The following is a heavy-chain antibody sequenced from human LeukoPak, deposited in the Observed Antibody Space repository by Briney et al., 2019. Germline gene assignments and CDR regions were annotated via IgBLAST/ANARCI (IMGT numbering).Heavy chain of an antibody. J-gene: IGHJ3*02. V-gene: IGHV3-11*04. Sequence: GGSLRLSCAASGFTFSDYYMNWIRQAPGKGLEWVSYISSSGSTIYYADSVKGRFTISRDNAKNSLYLQMNSLRAEDTAVYYCARARSDGYYDFWSGPDAFDIWGQGTMVTVSS. CDR1: GFTFSDYY. D-gene: IGHD3-3*01. CDR3: ARARSDGYYDFWSGPDAFDI. CDR2: ISSSGSTI.